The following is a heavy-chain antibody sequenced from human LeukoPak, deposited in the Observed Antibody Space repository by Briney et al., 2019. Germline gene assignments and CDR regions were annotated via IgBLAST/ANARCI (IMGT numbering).Heavy chain of an antibody. D-gene: IGHD3-3*01. CDR3: ALHYDFWSGYYYY. CDR2: IFPGDSDT. J-gene: IGHJ4*02. V-gene: IGHV5-51*01. Sequence: GESLKISCQGSGYSFTNYWIGWVRQMPGKGLEWMGIIFPGDSDTRYSPSFQGQVTISADKSISTAYLQWSSLKASDTAMYYCALHYDFWSGYYYYWGQGTLVTVSS. CDR1: GYSFTNYW.